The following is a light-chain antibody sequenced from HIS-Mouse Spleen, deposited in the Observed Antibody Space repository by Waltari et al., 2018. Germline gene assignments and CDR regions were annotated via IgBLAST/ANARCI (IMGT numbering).Light chain of an antibody. J-gene: IGLJ2*01. V-gene: IGLV3-21*03. CDR2: DDS. CDR1: NIGSKS. CDR3: QVWDSSSDHVV. Sequence: SYVLTQPPSVSVAPGKTARITCGGNNIGSKSWHWYQQKPGQAPVLVVYDDSDRPPGSPERFSGSNSGNTATLTISRVEAGDEADYYCQVWDSSSDHVVFGGGTKLTVL.